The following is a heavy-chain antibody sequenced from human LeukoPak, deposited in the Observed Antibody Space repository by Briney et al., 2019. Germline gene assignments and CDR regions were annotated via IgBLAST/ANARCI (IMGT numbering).Heavy chain of an antibody. V-gene: IGHV3-33*01. D-gene: IGHD3-9*01. CDR1: GFTFSSYG. CDR3: ARGRPYYDILTGYYNDWFDP. CDR2: IWYDGSNK. Sequence: GRSLRLSCAASGFTFSSYGMHWVRQAPGKGLEWVAVIWYDGSNKYYADSVKGRFTISRDNSKNTLYLQMNSLRAEDTAVNYCARGRPYYDILTGYYNDWFDPWGQRTLVTVSS. J-gene: IGHJ5*02.